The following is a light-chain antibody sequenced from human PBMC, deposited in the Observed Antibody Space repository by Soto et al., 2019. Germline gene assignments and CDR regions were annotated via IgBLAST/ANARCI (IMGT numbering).Light chain of an antibody. Sequence: EIVLTQSPATLSSFPGDRVTLSCRASQSVSSNLAWYQQKPGQAPRLLMYGASSRATGIPDRFSGSGSGTDFTLTISRLEPEDFAVYSCQQYASSPWTFGQGTKVDIK. CDR1: QSVSSN. V-gene: IGKV3-20*01. CDR3: QQYASSPWT. CDR2: GAS. J-gene: IGKJ1*01.